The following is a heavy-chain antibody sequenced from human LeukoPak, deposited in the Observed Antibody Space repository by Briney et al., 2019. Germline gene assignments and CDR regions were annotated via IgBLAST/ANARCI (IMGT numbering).Heavy chain of an antibody. J-gene: IGHJ6*02. D-gene: IGHD3-3*01. V-gene: IGHV3-11*01. CDR3: AKDISDFWSGHPNYYYYYGMDV. CDR1: GFTFSDYY. CDR2: ISSSGSTI. Sequence: GGSLRLSCAASGFTFSDYYMSWIRQAPGKGLEWVSYISSSGSTIYYADSVKGRFTISRDNAKNSLYLQMNSLRAEGTALYYCAKDISDFWSGHPNYYYYYGMDVWGQGTTVTVSS.